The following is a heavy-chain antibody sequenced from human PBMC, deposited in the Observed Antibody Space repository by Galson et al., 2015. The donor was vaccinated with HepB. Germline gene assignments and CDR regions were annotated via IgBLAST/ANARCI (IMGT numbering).Heavy chain of an antibody. Sequence: SLRLSCAASGFTFSSYGMHWVRQAPGKGLEWVAFIRYDGSNKYYADSVKGRFTISRDNSKNTLYLQMNSLRAEDTAVYYCAKDEEGVTTSGAFDIWGQGTMVTVSS. V-gene: IGHV3-30*02. CDR1: GFTFSSYG. CDR2: IRYDGSNK. J-gene: IGHJ3*02. D-gene: IGHD4-17*01. CDR3: AKDEEGVTTSGAFDI.